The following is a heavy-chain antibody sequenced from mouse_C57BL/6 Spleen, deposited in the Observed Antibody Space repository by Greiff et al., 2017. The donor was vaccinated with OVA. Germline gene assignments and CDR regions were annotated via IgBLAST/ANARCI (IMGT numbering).Heavy chain of an antibody. D-gene: IGHD1-1*01. CDR2: ISSGGSYT. CDR1: GFTFSSYG. CDR3: ARQEPYYGSSLDY. J-gene: IGHJ2*01. Sequence: EVQRVESGGDLVKPGGSLKLSCAASGFTFSSYGMSWVRQTPDKRLEWVATISSGGSYTYYPDSVKGRFTISRDNAKNTLYLQMSSLKSEDTAMYYCARQEPYYGSSLDYWGQGTTLTVSS. V-gene: IGHV5-6*01.